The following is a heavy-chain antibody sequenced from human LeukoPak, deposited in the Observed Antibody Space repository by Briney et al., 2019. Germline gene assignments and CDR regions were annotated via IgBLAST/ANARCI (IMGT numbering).Heavy chain of an antibody. CDR2: INPNSGGT. V-gene: IGHV1-2*02. CDR1: GYTFTGYY. J-gene: IGHJ3*02. Sequence: ASVKVSCKASGYTFTGYYMHWVRQAPGQGLEWMGWINPNSGGTNYAQKFQGRVTITRDTSASTAYMELSSLRSEDTAVYYCARDGYYDILTGYHDAFDIWGQGTMVTVSS. D-gene: IGHD3-9*01. CDR3: ARDGYYDILTGYHDAFDI.